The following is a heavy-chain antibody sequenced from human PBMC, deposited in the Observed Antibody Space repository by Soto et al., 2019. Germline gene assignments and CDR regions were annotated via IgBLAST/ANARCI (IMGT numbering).Heavy chain of an antibody. CDR3: ARHAKPMSWSNWFDP. V-gene: IGHV4-39*01. CDR1: GGSISSSSYY. Sequence: SETLSLTCTVSGGSISSSSYYWGWIRQPPGKGLEWIGSIYYSGSTYYNPSLKSRVTISVDTSKNQFSLKLSSVTAADTAVYYCARHAKPMSWSNWFDPWGQGTLVTVSS. D-gene: IGHD6-13*01. J-gene: IGHJ5*02. CDR2: IYYSGST.